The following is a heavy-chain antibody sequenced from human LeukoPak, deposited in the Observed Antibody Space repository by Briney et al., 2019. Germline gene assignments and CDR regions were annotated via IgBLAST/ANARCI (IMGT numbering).Heavy chain of an antibody. CDR3: ARARDIVVVPAAMGVEAFDI. D-gene: IGHD2-2*01. V-gene: IGHV4-59*01. CDR2: IYYSGST. Sequence: SETLSLTCTVSGGFISSYYYSWIRQPPGKGLEWIGYIYYSGSTNYNPSLKSRVTISVDTSKNQFSLKLSSVTAADTAVYYCARARDIVVVPAAMGVEAFDIWGQGTMVTVSS. CDR1: GGFISSYY. J-gene: IGHJ3*02.